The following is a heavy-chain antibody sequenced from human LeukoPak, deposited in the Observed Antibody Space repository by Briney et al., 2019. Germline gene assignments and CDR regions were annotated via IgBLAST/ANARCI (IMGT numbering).Heavy chain of an antibody. CDR2: INTAGNT. CDR3: ARGDCSGGNCSSRHV. J-gene: IGHJ6*02. CDR1: GFTYSHYE. V-gene: IGHV3-13*04. D-gene: IGHD2-15*01. Sequence: GGSLRLSCAASGFTYSHYEMHWVRQATGKGLEWVSGINTAGNTYYPGSVKGRFTISREDAKRSFYLQIICLRAGDEAVYYCARGDCSGGNCSSRHVWGQGTTVTVSS.